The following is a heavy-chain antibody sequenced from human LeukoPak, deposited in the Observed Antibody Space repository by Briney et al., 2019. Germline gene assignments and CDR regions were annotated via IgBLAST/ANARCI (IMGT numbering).Heavy chain of an antibody. V-gene: IGHV3-9*01. J-gene: IGHJ4*02. CDR1: GFTFDDYA. Sequence: PGRSLRLSCAASGFTFDDYAMHWVRQAPGKGLEWVSGISWNSGSIGYADSVKGRFTISRDNAKNSLYLQMNSLRAEDTAVYYCAKANTDEYYYDSSGYLDYWGQGTLVTVSS. CDR3: AKANTDEYYYDSSGYLDY. CDR2: ISWNSGSI. D-gene: IGHD3-22*01.